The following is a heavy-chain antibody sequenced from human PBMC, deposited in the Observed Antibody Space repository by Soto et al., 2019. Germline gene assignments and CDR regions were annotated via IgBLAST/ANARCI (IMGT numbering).Heavy chain of an antibody. CDR3: ARNYYDSSGYYEGDYYYGMDV. CDR1: GFTFSSYA. Sequence: HPGGSLRLSCAASGFTFSSYAMHWVRQAPGKGLEWVAVISYDGSNKYYADSVKGRFTISRDNSKNTLYLQMNSLRAEDTAVYYCARNYYDSSGYYEGDYYYGMDVWGQGTTVTVSS. CDR2: ISYDGSNK. J-gene: IGHJ6*02. D-gene: IGHD3-22*01. V-gene: IGHV3-30-3*01.